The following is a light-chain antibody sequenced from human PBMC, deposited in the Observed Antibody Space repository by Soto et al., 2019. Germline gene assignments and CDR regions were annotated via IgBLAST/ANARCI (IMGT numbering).Light chain of an antibody. Sequence: QSALTQPASVSGSPGQSITISCTGTSSDVGYYNYVSWYRHHPGKAPKLIIYEVSNRPSGVSNRFSGSKSGNTASLTISGLQAEDEADYYCSSYTTSSTQVFGGGTKLTVL. J-gene: IGLJ2*01. CDR2: EVS. V-gene: IGLV2-14*01. CDR3: SSYTTSSTQV. CDR1: SSDVGYYNY.